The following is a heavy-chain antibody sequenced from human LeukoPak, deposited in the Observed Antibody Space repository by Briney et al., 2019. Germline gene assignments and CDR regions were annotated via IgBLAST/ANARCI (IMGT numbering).Heavy chain of an antibody. CDR3: ARDVSSAYYEFDN. V-gene: IGHV3-21*01. D-gene: IGHD3-22*01. Sequence: PGGSLRLSCAASGFTFSSYTMNWVRQAPGKGLEWVSSISSRSSYTHYADSVKGRFTISRDNAKNSLYLQMNSLRAEDTAVYHCARDVSSAYYEFDNWGQGTLVTVSS. CDR1: GFTFSSYT. CDR2: ISSRSSYT. J-gene: IGHJ4*02.